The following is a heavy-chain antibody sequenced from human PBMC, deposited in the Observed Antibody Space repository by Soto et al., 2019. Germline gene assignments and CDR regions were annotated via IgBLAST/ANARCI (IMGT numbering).Heavy chain of an antibody. V-gene: IGHV4-30-2*01. CDR3: ARGPGGGSNWFDP. D-gene: IGHD2-15*01. J-gene: IGHJ5*02. CDR1: GGSMGSGGYA. CDR2: IYQTGSP. Sequence: PSETLSLTCGVSGGSMGSGGYAWSWIRQPPGKDLEWIGYIYQTGSPYYNPSLKSRVTISVDRSRNQFSLKLTSVTAADTAVYYCARGPGGGSNWFDPWGQGTLVTVSS.